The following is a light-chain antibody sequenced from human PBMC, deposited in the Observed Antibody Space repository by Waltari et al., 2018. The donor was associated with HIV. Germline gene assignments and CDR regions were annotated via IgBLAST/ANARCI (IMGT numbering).Light chain of an antibody. J-gene: IGKJ4*01. V-gene: IGKV1-16*01. Sequence: DIQMTQSPSSLSASIGERVTITCRASRDINNYLVWFQQKPGKAPKSLIYAASNLQNGVPSRCSGSGSGTDFTLAISSLQPEDFATYFCQQYKSYPLTFGGGTKVEI. CDR2: AAS. CDR1: RDINNY. CDR3: QQYKSYPLT.